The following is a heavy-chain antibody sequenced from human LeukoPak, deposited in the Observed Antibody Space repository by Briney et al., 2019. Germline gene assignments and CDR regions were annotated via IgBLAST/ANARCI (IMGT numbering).Heavy chain of an antibody. J-gene: IGHJ4*02. Sequence: SETLSLTCSVSGDPDHRDYWKWIRQPAGKGLEFIGRVHVSGITNYNPSLASRVSMSVDRSKNQFSLKLNSATAADTAVYYGARDVGHERRACYFDSWGQGTLVTVSS. CDR1: GDPDHRDY. CDR3: ARDVGHERRACYFDS. CDR2: VHVSGIT. D-gene: IGHD3/OR15-3a*01. V-gene: IGHV4-4*07.